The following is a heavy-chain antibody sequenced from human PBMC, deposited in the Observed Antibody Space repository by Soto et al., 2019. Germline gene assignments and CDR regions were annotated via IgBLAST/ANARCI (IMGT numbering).Heavy chain of an antibody. D-gene: IGHD3-10*01. J-gene: IGHJ4*02. CDR3: ARDGGFYFDY. CDR1: GFTFSDYW. CDR2: IKQDGSEK. Sequence: EVHLVESGGGLVQPGGSLRLSCAASGFTFSDYWMSWVRQAPGKGLEWVANIKQDGSEKYFVDSVKGRFTTSRDNAKNSLYLQMNSLGAEDTAVYYCARDGGFYFDYWGQGTLVTVSS. V-gene: IGHV3-7*01.